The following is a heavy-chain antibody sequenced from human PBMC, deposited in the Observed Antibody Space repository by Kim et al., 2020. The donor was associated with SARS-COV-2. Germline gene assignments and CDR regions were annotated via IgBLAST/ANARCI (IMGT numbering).Heavy chain of an antibody. J-gene: IGHJ4*02. CDR3: TTESVLLWFGEFDY. Sequence: GGSLRLSCAASGFTFSNAWMSWVRQAPGKGLEWVGRIKSKTDGGTTDYAAPVKGRFTISIDDSKNTLYLQMNSLKTEDTAVYYCTTESVLLWFGEFDYWGQGTLVTVSS. CDR1: GFTFSNAW. D-gene: IGHD3-10*01. V-gene: IGHV3-15*01. CDR2: IKSKTDGGTT.